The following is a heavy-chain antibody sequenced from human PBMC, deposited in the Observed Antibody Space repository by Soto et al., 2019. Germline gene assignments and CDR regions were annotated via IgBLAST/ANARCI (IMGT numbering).Heavy chain of an antibody. CDR1: GFTLSGYA. V-gene: IGHV3-64*04. CDR2: ISSNGVGT. CDR3: ARLWFGDRYYYYGMDV. J-gene: IGHJ6*02. Sequence: GGSLRLSCAAPGFTLSGYAMDWVRQAPGKGLEYVSGISSNGVGTYYANSVQGRFTISRDNSKNTVYLQMNSLRAEDTAVYYCARLWFGDRYYYYGMDVWGQGTTVTVSS. D-gene: IGHD3-10*01.